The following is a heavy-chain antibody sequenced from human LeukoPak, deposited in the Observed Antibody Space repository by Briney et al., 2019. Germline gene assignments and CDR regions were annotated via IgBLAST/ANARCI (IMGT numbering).Heavy chain of an antibody. CDR3: ARLIYLYSNRRDFDY. D-gene: IGHD6-13*01. CDR2: ISAYNGNT. J-gene: IGHJ4*02. CDR1: GYTFSDNY. Sequence: ASVKVSCKASGYTFSDNYIHWVRQAPGQGLEWMGWISAYNGNTNYAQKLQGRVTMTTDTSTSTAYMELRSLRSDDTAVYYCARLIYLYSNRRDFDYWGQGTLVTVSS. V-gene: IGHV1-18*04.